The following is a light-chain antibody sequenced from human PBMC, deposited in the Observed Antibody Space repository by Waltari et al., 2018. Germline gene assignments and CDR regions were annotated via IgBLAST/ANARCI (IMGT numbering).Light chain of an antibody. Sequence: DIVMTQSPLSLPVTPGEPASISCRSTQSLLHNNGDNYLDWYVQRPGQSPQLLIYLTSKRASGVPDRLSGSGSGTDFTLKISRVEAEDVVVYYCMQTLQTPFTFGGGTKVEIK. CDR3: MQTLQTPFT. V-gene: IGKV2-28*01. CDR2: LTS. CDR1: QSLLHNNGDNY. J-gene: IGKJ4*01.